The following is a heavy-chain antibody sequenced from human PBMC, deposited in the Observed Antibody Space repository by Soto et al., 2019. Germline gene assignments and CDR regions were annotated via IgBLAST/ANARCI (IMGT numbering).Heavy chain of an antibody. J-gene: IGHJ4*02. CDR2: IWYDGSNK. CDR3: ARQMVRGVIITPYYFDY. Sequence: PGGSLRLSCAASGFTFSSYGMHWVRQAPGKGLEWVAVIWYDGSNKYYADSVKGRFTISRDNSKNTLYLQMNSLRAEDTAVYYCARQMVRGVIITPYYFDYWGQGTLVTVSS. CDR1: GFTFSSYG. V-gene: IGHV3-33*01. D-gene: IGHD3-10*01.